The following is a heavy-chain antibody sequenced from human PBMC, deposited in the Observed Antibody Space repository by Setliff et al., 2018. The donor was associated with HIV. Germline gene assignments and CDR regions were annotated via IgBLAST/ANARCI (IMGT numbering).Heavy chain of an antibody. D-gene: IGHD4-17*01. CDR3: ASLRGDYVGQYYYYMDI. J-gene: IGHJ6*03. V-gene: IGHV5-51*01. CDR1: GFNFNTDW. Sequence: GESLKISCTGSGFNFNTDWIVWVRQIPGEGLEWMGSIFPGDSDTRYSPSLQDQVTISVDKSISTAYLQWRSLKASDTAFYYCASLRGDYVGQYYYYMDIWGKGTTVTVSS. CDR2: IFPGDSDT.